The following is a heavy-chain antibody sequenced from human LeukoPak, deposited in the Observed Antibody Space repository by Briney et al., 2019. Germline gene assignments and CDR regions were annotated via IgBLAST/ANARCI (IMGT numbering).Heavy chain of an antibody. J-gene: IGHJ6*02. CDR2: INSDGSST. V-gene: IGHV3-74*03. CDR1: GFTFTTYW. CDR3: ALPPTPYYYYGMDV. Sequence: PGGSLRLSCAASGFTFTTYWMHWVRQAPGKGLVWVSRINSDGSSTTYADSVKGRFTISRDNAKNTLYLQTNSLRAEDTAVYYCALPPTPYYYYGMDVWGQGTTVTVSS. D-gene: IGHD2-15*01.